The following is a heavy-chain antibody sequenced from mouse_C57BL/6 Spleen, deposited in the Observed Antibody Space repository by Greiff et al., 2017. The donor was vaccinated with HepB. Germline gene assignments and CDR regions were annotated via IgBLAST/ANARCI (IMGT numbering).Heavy chain of an antibody. D-gene: IGHD1-1*01. J-gene: IGHJ2*01. V-gene: IGHV1-42*01. CDR3: ARETYYGSSYDYFDY. CDR2: INPSTGGT. CDR1: GYSFTGYY. Sequence: DVQLQESGPELVKPGASVKISCKASGYSFTGYYMNWVKQSPEKSLEWIGEINPSTGGTTYNQKFKAKATLTVDKSSSTAYMQLKSLTSEDSAVYYCARETYYGSSYDYFDYWGQGTTLTVSS.